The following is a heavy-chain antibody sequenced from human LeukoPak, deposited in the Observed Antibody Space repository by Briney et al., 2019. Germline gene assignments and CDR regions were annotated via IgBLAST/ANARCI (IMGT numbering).Heavy chain of an antibody. CDR2: IIPIFGTA. CDR1: GGTFSSYA. Sequence: GASVEVSCKASGGTFSSYAISWVRQAPGQGLEWMGGIIPIFGTANYAQKFQGRVTITADESTSTAYMELSSLRSEDTAVYYCARGCSSTSCRGGFDYWGQGTLVTVSS. CDR3: ARGCSSTSCRGGFDY. D-gene: IGHD2-2*01. J-gene: IGHJ4*02. V-gene: IGHV1-69*01.